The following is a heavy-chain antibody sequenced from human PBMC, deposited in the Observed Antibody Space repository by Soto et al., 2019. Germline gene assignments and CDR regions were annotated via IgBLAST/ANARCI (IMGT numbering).Heavy chain of an antibody. J-gene: IGHJ6*02. D-gene: IGHD5-12*01. CDR1: GYNFPNYW. Sequence: GESLKISCKGSGYNFPNYWIGWVRQMPGKGLEWMGVIYPGDSDPRYSPSFQGQVTISADKSISTAYLQWSSLKASDTAMYYCARHWVVATIEGYYYYVMDVWGQGTRVTVSS. CDR3: ARHWVVATIEGYYYYVMDV. V-gene: IGHV5-51*01. CDR2: IYPGDSDP.